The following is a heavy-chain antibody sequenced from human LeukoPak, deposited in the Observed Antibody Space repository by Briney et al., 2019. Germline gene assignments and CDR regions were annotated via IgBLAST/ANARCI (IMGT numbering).Heavy chain of an antibody. CDR2: ISGSGDST. J-gene: IGHJ5*02. CDR1: GFTFSSYA. V-gene: IGHV3-23*01. Sequence: GGSLRFSCAASGFTFSSYAMNWVRQAPGEGLEWVSSISGSGDSTYYADSVKGRFTISRDKSKNTLYLQMNSLRAEDTAVYYCTRSLNYYDSSGHYPNWFDPWGQGTLVTVSS. CDR3: TRSLNYYDSSGHYPNWFDP. D-gene: IGHD3-22*01.